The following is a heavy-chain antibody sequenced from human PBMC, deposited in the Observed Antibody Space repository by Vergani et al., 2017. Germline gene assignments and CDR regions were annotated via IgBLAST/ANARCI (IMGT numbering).Heavy chain of an antibody. CDR3: ARGFMTNCTNGVCYYFDY. Sequence: QLQLQESGPGLVKPSETLSLTCTVSGGSISSNSYYWGWIRQPPGRGLECIGSIYYSGRTYYNPSLKSRVTISVDTSKNQFSLKLSSVTAADTAVYYCARGFMTNCTNGVCYYFDYWGQGTLVTVSS. CDR2: IYYSGRT. D-gene: IGHD2-8*01. V-gene: IGHV4-39*07. CDR1: GGSISSNSYY. J-gene: IGHJ4*02.